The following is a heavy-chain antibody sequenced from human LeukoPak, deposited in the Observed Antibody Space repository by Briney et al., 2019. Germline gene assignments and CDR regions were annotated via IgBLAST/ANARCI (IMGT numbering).Heavy chain of an antibody. CDR1: GFIFSTYW. Sequence: GGSLRLSCAASGFIFSTYWMSWVRQAPGKGLEWVANIKQDGSEKYYVDSVKGRFSISRDNAKNSLSLQMNSLRAEDTAVYYCARAWGPYSSSWNYWGQGTLVTVSS. V-gene: IGHV3-7*01. CDR3: ARAWGPYSSSWNY. J-gene: IGHJ4*02. CDR2: IKQDGSEK. D-gene: IGHD6-6*01.